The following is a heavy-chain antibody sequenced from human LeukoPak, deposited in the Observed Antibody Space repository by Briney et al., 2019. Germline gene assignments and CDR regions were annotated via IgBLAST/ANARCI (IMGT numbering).Heavy chain of an antibody. J-gene: IGHJ3*02. Sequence: SGGSLRLSCAASGFTVSSNYMSWVRQPPGKGLEWIGEIYHSGSTNYNPSLKSRVTISVDKSKNQFSLKLSSVTAADTAVYYCARSITMVRGVITRANRNAFDIWGQGTMVTASS. D-gene: IGHD3-10*01. CDR2: IYHSGST. V-gene: IGHV4-4*02. CDR3: ARSITMVRGVITRANRNAFDI. CDR1: GFTVSSNY.